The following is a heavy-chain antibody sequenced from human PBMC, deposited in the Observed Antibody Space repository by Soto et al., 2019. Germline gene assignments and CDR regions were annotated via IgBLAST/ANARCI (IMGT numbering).Heavy chain of an antibody. Sequence: GGSLRLSCAASGFTVSSKYMTWVRQAPGKGLEWVSLIQSGGTTYYADSVKGRFTISRDTSENTLHLQMDSLRVEDTAVYYCARDDVLCDGGRCYGIPLDXWGKGTTVTVSS. CDR1: GFTVSSKY. CDR2: IQSGGTT. J-gene: IGHJ6*04. D-gene: IGHD2-15*01. V-gene: IGHV3-66*01. CDR3: ARDDVLCDGGRCYGIPLDX.